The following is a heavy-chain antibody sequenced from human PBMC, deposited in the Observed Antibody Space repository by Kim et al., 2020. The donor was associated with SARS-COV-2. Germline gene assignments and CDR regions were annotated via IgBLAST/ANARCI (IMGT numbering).Heavy chain of an antibody. J-gene: IGHJ4*02. CDR3: AKDRDDYVWGSYPGDY. V-gene: IGHV3-23*01. D-gene: IGHD3-16*02. Sequence: GGSLRLSCAASGFTFSSYAMSWVRQAPGKGLEWVSAISGSGGSTYYADSVKGRFTISRDNSKNTLYLQMNSLRAEDTAVYYCAKDRDDYVWGSYPGDYWGQGTLVTVSS. CDR2: ISGSGGST. CDR1: GFTFSSYA.